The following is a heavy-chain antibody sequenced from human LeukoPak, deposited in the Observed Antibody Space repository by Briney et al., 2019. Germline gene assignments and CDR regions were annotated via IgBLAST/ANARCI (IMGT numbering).Heavy chain of an antibody. V-gene: IGHV5-51*01. CDR1: GYSFTNFF. CDR2: MSPSDSET. CDR3: ARSQGYCSGGSCLQGDWFDP. Sequence: GESLKISCKGSGYSFTNFFIGWVRQMPGKGLEWMAIMSPSDSETRYSPSFQGQVTISADTSITTAYLQWSSLKASDTAMYYCARSQGYCSGGSCLQGDWFDPWGQGTLVTVSS. D-gene: IGHD2-15*01. J-gene: IGHJ5*02.